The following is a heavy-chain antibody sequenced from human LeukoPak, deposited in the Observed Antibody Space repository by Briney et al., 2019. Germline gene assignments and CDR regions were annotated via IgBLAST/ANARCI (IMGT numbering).Heavy chain of an antibody. D-gene: IGHD5-12*01. Sequence: GGSLGLSCAASGFTFDDYAMHWVRQAPGKGLEWVSGISWNSGSIGYADSVKGRFTISRDNSKNTLYLQMNSLRAEDTAVYYCAKDPGYSGYDGDYWGQGTLVTVSS. CDR1: GFTFDDYA. CDR2: ISWNSGSI. CDR3: AKDPGYSGYDGDY. V-gene: IGHV3-9*01. J-gene: IGHJ4*02.